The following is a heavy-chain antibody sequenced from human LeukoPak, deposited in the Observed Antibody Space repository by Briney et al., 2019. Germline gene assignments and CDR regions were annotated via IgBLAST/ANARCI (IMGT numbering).Heavy chain of an antibody. V-gene: IGHV4-59*08. Sequence: SETLSLTCTVSGGSISSYYWSWIRQPPGKGLEWIGYIYYSGSTNYNPSLKSRVTISVDTSKNQFSLKLSSVTAADTAVYYCARVISGIAGAGPYWYFDLWGRGTLVTVSS. J-gene: IGHJ2*01. CDR3: ARVISGIAGAGPYWYFDL. CDR2: IYYSGST. CDR1: GGSISSYY. D-gene: IGHD6-19*01.